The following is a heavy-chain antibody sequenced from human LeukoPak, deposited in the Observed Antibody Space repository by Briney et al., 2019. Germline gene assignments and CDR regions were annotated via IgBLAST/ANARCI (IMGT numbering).Heavy chain of an antibody. D-gene: IGHD1-26*01. CDR1: GGSISSSSYY. V-gene: IGHV4-39*01. CDR2: IYYSGST. Sequence: PSETLSLTCTVSGGSISSSSYYWGWIRQPPGKGLEWIGSIYYSGSTYYNPSLKSRVTISVDTSKNQFSLKLSSVTAADTAVHYCARIYPPKWEPRGSIDYWGQGTLVTVSS. J-gene: IGHJ4*02. CDR3: ARIYPPKWEPRGSIDY.